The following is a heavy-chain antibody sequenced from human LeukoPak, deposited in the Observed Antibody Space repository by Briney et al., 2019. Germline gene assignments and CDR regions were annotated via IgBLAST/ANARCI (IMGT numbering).Heavy chain of an antibody. CDR1: GYTLTELS. J-gene: IGHJ3*02. V-gene: IGHV1-24*01. D-gene: IGHD2-15*01. Sequence: ASVKVSCKVSGYTLTELSMHWVRQAPGKGLEWMGGFDPEDGETIYAQKFQGRVTMTEDTSTDTAYMELSSLRSEDTAVYYCATSGLDCSGGSCYGHAFDIWGQGTMVAVSS. CDR2: FDPEDGET. CDR3: ATSGLDCSGGSCYGHAFDI.